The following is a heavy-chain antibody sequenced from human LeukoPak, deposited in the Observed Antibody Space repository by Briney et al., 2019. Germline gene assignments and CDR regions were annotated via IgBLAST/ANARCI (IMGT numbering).Heavy chain of an antibody. CDR3: ASYKKYYYDSSGYYPPRFDY. V-gene: IGHV4-39*07. Sequence: SETLSLTCTVSGGSISSSSYYWGWIRQPPGKGLEWIGSIYYSGSTYYNPSLKSRVTISVDTSKNQFSLKLSSVTAADTAVYYCASYKKYYYDSSGYYPPRFDYWGQGTLVTVSS. D-gene: IGHD3-22*01. J-gene: IGHJ4*02. CDR1: GGSISSSSYY. CDR2: IYYSGST.